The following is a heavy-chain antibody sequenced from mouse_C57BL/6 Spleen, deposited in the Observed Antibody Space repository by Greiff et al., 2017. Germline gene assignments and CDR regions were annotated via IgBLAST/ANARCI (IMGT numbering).Heavy chain of an antibody. Sequence: EVKLMESGGGLVKPGGSLKLSCAASGFTFSDYGMHWVRQAPEKGLEWVAYISSGSSTIYYADTVKGRFTISRDNAKNTLFLQMTSLRSEDTAMNYCARDGAWFAYWGQGTLVTVSA. J-gene: IGHJ3*01. D-gene: IGHD2-3*01. CDR2: ISSGSSTI. CDR1: GFTFSDYG. CDR3: ARDGAWFAY. V-gene: IGHV5-17*01.